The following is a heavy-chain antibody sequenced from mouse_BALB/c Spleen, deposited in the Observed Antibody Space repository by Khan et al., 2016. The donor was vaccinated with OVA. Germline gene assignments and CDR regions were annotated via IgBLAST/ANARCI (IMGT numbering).Heavy chain of an antibody. V-gene: IGHV9-3-1*01. D-gene: IGHD2-14*01. J-gene: IGHJ4*01. Sequence: QIQLVQSGPELKKPGETVQISCKASGFTFTNYGMNWVRQAPGKGLKWMGWINTYTGEPTFNDDFKGRFAFSLETSASTAYLQLNSLKTEDSATYVSARVGYNGTMAFWGQGTSVTVSS. CDR3: ARVGYNGTMAF. CDR1: GFTFTNYG. CDR2: INTYTGEP.